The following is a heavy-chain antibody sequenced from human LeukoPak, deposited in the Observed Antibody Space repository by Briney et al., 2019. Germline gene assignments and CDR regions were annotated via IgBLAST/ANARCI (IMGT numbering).Heavy chain of an antibody. Sequence: SETLSLTCTVSADSISSYYWNWIRQTPGKDMEWIGCIYYSGSTIYNPSLKSRVTISVDTSKNQFSLKVKSVTAADTAVYYCARSRITFDSSGYGDAFGVWGQGTMITVSS. CDR2: IYYSGST. CDR1: ADSISSYY. CDR3: ARSRITFDSSGYGDAFGV. J-gene: IGHJ3*01. V-gene: IGHV4-59*01. D-gene: IGHD3-22*01.